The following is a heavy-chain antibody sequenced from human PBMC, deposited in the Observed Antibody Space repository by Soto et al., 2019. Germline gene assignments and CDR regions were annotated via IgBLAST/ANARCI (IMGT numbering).Heavy chain of an antibody. Sequence: SETLSLTCTVSGGSISSSSYYWGWIRQPPGKGLEWIGSIYYSGSTYYNPSLKSRVTISVDTSKNQFSLKLSSVTAADTAVYYCARSALTYYYDSSGYYFDYWGQGTLVNVS. CDR1: GGSISSSSYY. CDR2: IYYSGST. D-gene: IGHD3-22*01. V-gene: IGHV4-39*01. J-gene: IGHJ4*02. CDR3: ARSALTYYYDSSGYYFDY.